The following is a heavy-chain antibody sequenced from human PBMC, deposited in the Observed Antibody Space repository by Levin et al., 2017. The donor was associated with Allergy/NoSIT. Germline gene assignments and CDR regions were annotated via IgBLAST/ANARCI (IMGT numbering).Heavy chain of an antibody. J-gene: IGHJ4*02. Sequence: PGGSLRLSCAASGFTFRNYAMSWVRQAPGKGLEWVSAISVSGGSTYYADSVKGRFIISRDNSEDTLYLHMNSLRAEDSAVYYCAKDPTHDFWSGYPYFDFWGRGTLVSVSS. CDR2: ISVSGGST. D-gene: IGHD3-3*01. CDR1: GFTFRNYA. CDR3: AKDPTHDFWSGYPYFDF. V-gene: IGHV3-23*01.